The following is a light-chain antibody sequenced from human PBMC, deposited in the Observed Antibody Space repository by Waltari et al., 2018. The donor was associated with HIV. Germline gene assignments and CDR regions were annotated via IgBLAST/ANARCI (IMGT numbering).Light chain of an antibody. CDR3: QQRSNWRRSGLT. CDR1: PSVSDY. CDR2: DAS. Sequence: EVVLTQSPATLSLSPGERATLSCRASPSVSDYLAWYHQKPGQAPRLLIYDASNRATGIPARFSGSGSGTDFTLTISSLEPEDFAVYYCQQRSNWRRSGLTFGGGTKVEIK. J-gene: IGKJ4*01. V-gene: IGKV3-11*01.